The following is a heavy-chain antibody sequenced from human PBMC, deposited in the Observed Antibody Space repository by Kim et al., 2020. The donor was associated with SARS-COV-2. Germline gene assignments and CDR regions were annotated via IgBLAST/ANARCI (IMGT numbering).Heavy chain of an antibody. CDR1: GFNIRDFA. J-gene: IGHJ4*02. CDR3: AKDVKESSSWYTVGY. V-gene: IGHV3-23*01. CDR2: LTGGGART. Sequence: GGSLRLSCAASGFNIRDFAMSWVRQGPGKGLEWVSALTGGGARTYYADSVKGRFTISRDTTKNTVHLEMSSLRAEDTAVYYCAKDVKESSSWYTVGYWGQGTLVTVSS. D-gene: IGHD6-13*01.